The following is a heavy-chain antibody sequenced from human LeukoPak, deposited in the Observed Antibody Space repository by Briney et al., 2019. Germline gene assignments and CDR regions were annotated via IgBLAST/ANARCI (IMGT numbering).Heavy chain of an antibody. CDR1: GFTFSSYE. V-gene: IGHV3-48*03. Sequence: PGGSLRLSCAASGFTFSSYEMNWVRQAPGKGLEWVSYISRSGSTIYYADSVKGRFTISRDNAKNSLYLQMNGLRAEDTAVYYCARAGSGLYDILTGQEFDYWGQGTLVTVSS. CDR2: ISRSGSTI. J-gene: IGHJ4*02. D-gene: IGHD3-9*01. CDR3: ARAGSGLYDILTGQEFDY.